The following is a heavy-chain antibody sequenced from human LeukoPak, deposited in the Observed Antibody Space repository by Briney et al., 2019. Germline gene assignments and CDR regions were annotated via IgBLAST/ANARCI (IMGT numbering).Heavy chain of an antibody. CDR3: ARLHSPFGVVTSYFDY. CDR2: IYYSGST. J-gene: IGHJ4*02. CDR1: GGSISSSSYY. D-gene: IGHD3-3*01. V-gene: IGHV4-39*01. Sequence: ASETLSLTCTVSGGSISSSSYYWGWIRQPSGKGLEWIGNIYYSGSTYYSPSLKSRVTISVDTSKNQFSLKLSSVTAADTAVYYCARLHSPFGVVTSYFDYWGQGTLVTVSS.